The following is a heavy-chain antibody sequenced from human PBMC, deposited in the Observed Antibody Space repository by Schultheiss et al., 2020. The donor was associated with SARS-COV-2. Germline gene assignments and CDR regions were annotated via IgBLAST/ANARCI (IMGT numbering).Heavy chain of an antibody. CDR2: IGGIDGRI. V-gene: IGHV3-23*01. J-gene: IGHJ4*02. CDR1: ISTFSTYA. D-gene: IGHD5-24*01. CDR3: VNDYNKRGGY. Sequence: GGSLRLSCAASISTFSTYAMGWVRQAPGRGLEWVSAIGGIDGRIFYADSVKGRFTISRDNAKNSLYLQMNSLRAEDTAVYYCVNDYNKRGGYLGQGTLVTVSS.